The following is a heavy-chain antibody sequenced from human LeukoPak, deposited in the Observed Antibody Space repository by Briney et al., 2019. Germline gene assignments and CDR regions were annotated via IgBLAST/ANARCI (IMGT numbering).Heavy chain of an antibody. D-gene: IGHD5-12*01. CDR3: ARDIGNSGFNLDY. J-gene: IGHJ4*02. Sequence: QSGGSLRLSCAASGFTFSSYAMSWVRQAPGRGLEWVSAINGRGDDTYYPDSVRGRFTISRDNSNLYLQMNSLRAEDTAIYYCARDIGNSGFNLDYWGQGTPVTVSS. CDR1: GFTFSSYA. CDR2: INGRGDDT. V-gene: IGHV3-23*01.